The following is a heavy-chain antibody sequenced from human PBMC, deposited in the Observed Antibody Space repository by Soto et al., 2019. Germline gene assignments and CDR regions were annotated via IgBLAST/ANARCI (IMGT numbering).Heavy chain of an antibody. D-gene: IGHD3-3*01. CDR2: ISGSGGST. V-gene: IGHV3-23*01. CDR1: GFTFSSYA. Sequence: PGGSLRLSCAASGFTFSSYAMSWVRQAPGKGLEWVSAISGSGGSTYYAGSVKGRFTTSRDNSKNTLYLQMNSLRAEDTAVYYCAKGLKDFWSGYYLGDYYYGMDVWGQGTTVTVSS. J-gene: IGHJ6*02. CDR3: AKGLKDFWSGYYLGDYYYGMDV.